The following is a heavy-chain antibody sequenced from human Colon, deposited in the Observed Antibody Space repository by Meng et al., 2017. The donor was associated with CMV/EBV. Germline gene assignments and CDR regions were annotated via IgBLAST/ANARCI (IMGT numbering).Heavy chain of an antibody. J-gene: IGHJ4*02. Sequence: GGSLRLSCAASGFTFSSCAMSWVRQAPGTGLEWVSSISGSGGSTDYADSMKGRFTISRDNSKNTLHLQMDSLRAEDSAVYYCAKDRRSSNSKRPFDYWGQGTLVTVSS. CDR2: ISGSGGST. V-gene: IGHV3-23*01. D-gene: IGHD2-2*01. CDR3: AKDRRSSNSKRPFDY. CDR1: GFTFSSCA.